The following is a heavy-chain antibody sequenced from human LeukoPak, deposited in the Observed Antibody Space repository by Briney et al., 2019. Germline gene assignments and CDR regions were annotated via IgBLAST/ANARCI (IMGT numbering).Heavy chain of an antibody. CDR3: ARYGSGPYFGY. V-gene: IGHV5-51*01. CDR2: ISPADSDT. D-gene: IGHD2-15*01. Sequence: GESLKISCKGSGYSFTTSWIGWVRQMPGRGLEWMGAISPADSDTAYSPSFQGQVTISADKSISTAYLQWSSLKASDTAMYYCARYGSGPYFGYWGQGTPVTVSS. CDR1: GYSFTTSW. J-gene: IGHJ4*02.